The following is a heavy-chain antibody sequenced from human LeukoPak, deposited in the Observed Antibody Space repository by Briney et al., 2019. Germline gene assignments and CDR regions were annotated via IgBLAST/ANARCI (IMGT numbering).Heavy chain of an antibody. CDR3: SRDYSIVKTTILLDY. CDR1: GFTFRDHA. J-gene: IGHJ4*02. CDR2: IKSKAHGGTT. V-gene: IGHV3-49*03. Sequence: GGSLRLSCTPSGFTFRDHAMSWFRQAPGKGLEWVGLIKSKAHGGTTENAASVKGRLTISRDDAKSIAYLQMNSLKTEDTAVYYCSRDYSIVKTTILLDYWGQGTLVTVSS. D-gene: IGHD1-26*01.